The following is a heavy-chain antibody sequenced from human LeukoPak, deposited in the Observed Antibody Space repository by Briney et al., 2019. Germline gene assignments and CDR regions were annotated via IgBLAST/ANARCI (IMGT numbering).Heavy chain of an antibody. CDR2: ISGGGAT. Sequence: GGSLRLSCAASGFTVSNIYMSWVRQAPGKGLEWVSIISGGGATYYADSVKGRFIISRDNSKNTLSLQMNSLSVEDTAVYYCASRDKGYYFGMDVWGQGTTVTVSS. CDR1: GFTVSNIY. D-gene: IGHD5-24*01. CDR3: ASRDKGYYFGMDV. V-gene: IGHV3-66*01. J-gene: IGHJ6*02.